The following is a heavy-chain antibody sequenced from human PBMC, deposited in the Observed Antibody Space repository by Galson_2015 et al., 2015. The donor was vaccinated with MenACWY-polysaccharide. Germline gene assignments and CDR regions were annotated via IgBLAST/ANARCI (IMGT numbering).Heavy chain of an antibody. J-gene: IGHJ5*02. Sequence: SLRLSCAASGFTFTSYAMSWVRQAPGKGLEWVSAIRSSGTNTYYADSVKGRFTISRDNSKNTLYLQMNSLRAEDTVVYYCAKDSTDFWSVAGRFDHWGQGTLVTVSS. CDR1: GFTFTSYA. CDR3: AKDSTDFWSVAGRFDH. V-gene: IGHV3-23*01. CDR2: IRSSGTNT. D-gene: IGHD3-3*01.